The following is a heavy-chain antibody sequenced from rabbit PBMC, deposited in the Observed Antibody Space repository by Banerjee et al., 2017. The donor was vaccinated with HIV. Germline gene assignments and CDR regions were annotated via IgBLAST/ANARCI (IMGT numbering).Heavy chain of an antibody. CDR1: GFSLSSYW. Sequence: QEQLEESGGGLVQPGESLTLTCKASGFSLSSYWMSWVRQAPGKGLEWIACINSNTGNTVYASWAKGPLTISKTSSTTVTLQMTSLTAADTATYFCARYDSDYSVSGVALDLWGQGTLVTVS. D-gene: IGHD7-1*01. V-gene: IGHV1S45*01. J-gene: IGHJ3*01. CDR3: ARYDSDYSVSGVALDL. CDR2: INSNTGNT.